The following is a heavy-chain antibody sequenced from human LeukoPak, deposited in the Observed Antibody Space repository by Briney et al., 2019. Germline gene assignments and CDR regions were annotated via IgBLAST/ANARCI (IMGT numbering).Heavy chain of an antibody. D-gene: IGHD2-2*01. CDR2: VSYSGTIK. Sequence: GRSLRLSCEASGFTFSNYTTHWVRQAPGKGLEWVAVVSYSGTIKSYADSVKSRLTISRDNSQNTLYLQMNSLRAEDTAVYYCVATSGSSTNWGQGTLVTVSS. CDR1: GFTFSNYT. CDR3: VATSGSSTN. J-gene: IGHJ4*02. V-gene: IGHV3-30-3*01.